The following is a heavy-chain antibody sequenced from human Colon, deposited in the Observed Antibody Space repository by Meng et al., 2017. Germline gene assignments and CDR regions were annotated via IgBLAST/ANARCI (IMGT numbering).Heavy chain of an antibody. CDR3: ARGLGVGYYYDSSGYYYSY. Sequence: SLKISCAASGFTFSSYAMHWVRQAPGKGLEWVAVISYDGSNKYYADSVKGRFTISRDNSKNTLYLQMNSLRAEDTAVYYCARGLGVGYYYDSSGYYYSYWGQRTLVTVSS. CDR2: ISYDGSNK. CDR1: GFTFSSYA. J-gene: IGHJ4*02. D-gene: IGHD3-22*01. V-gene: IGHV3-30*04.